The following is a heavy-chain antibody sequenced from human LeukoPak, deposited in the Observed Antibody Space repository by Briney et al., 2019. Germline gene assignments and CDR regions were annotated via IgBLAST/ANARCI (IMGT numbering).Heavy chain of an antibody. Sequence: GRSLRLSCAASGFTFSSYAMHWVRQAPGKGLEWVAVISYDGSNKYYADSVKGRFTSSRDNSKNTLYLQMNSLRAEDTAVYYCARDGYSSSWYERYYYYMDVWGKGTTVTVSS. CDR2: ISYDGSNK. J-gene: IGHJ6*03. CDR3: ARDGYSSSWYERYYYYMDV. V-gene: IGHV3-30*04. D-gene: IGHD6-13*01. CDR1: GFTFSSYA.